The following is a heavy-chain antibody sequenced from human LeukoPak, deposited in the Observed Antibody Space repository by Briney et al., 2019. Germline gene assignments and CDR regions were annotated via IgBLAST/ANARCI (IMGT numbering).Heavy chain of an antibody. CDR2: ISGNSGSI. Sequence: GGSLRPSCAVSGFTFSSFAMSWVRQAPGKGLEWVSVISGNSGSIYYADSVKGRFTISRDNSKNTLSLQMNSLRVEDTAVYYCARDQGPHWFDPWGQGTLVTVSS. V-gene: IGHV3-23*01. CDR3: ARDQGPHWFDP. J-gene: IGHJ5*02. CDR1: GFTFSSFA.